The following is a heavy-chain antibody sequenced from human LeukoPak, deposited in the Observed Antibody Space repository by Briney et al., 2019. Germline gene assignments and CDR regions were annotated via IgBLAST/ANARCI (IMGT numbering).Heavy chain of an antibody. CDR1: GFTVSSKY. CDR2: IYRGGNT. CDR3: ATFSYAGNAGGSAGS. Sequence: TGGSLRLSCAASGFTVSSKYMTWVRQGPGKGLEWVSVIYRGGNTYYADSVKGRFSISRDISKNTVNLQMNSLRAEDTALYYCATFSYAGNAGGSAGSWGQGTLVTVSS. J-gene: IGHJ5*02. V-gene: IGHV3-53*01. D-gene: IGHD4-23*01.